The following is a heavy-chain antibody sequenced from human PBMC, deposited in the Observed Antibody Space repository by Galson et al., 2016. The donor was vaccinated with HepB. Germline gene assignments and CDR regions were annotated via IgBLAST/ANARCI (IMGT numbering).Heavy chain of an antibody. CDR1: GFTFGDYA. CDR2: MRAKTYSGTT. D-gene: IGHD4-23*01. CDR3: TRNSGGNSRGPTY. Sequence: SLRLSCATSGFTFGDYAMGWFRQAPGKGLEWVSVMRAKTYSGTTEVAASVKGRFIISRDDSKSIADLQMNSLKTEDTAVYYCTRNSGGNSRGPTYWGQGTLVTVSS. V-gene: IGHV3-49*03. J-gene: IGHJ4*02.